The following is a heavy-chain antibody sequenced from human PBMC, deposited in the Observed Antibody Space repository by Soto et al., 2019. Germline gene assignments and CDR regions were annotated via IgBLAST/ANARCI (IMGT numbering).Heavy chain of an antibody. D-gene: IGHD6-13*01. CDR1: GGTFSSYA. V-gene: IGHV1-69*12. CDR2: IIPIFGTA. CDR3: ARDIYSSSWEMSYYYYYGMDV. J-gene: IGHJ6*02. Sequence: QVQLVQSGAEVKKPGSSVKVSCKASGGTFSSYAISWVRQAPGQGLEWMGGIIPIFGTANYAQKFQGRVTITADDSTSTAYMELSSLRSEDTALYYCARDIYSSSWEMSYYYYYGMDVWGQGTTVTVSS.